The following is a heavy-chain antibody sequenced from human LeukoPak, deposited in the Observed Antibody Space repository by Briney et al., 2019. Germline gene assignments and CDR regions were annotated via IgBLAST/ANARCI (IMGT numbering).Heavy chain of an antibody. CDR3: ARDPYGSGSCTPYNWFDP. CDR1: GGTFSSYA. D-gene: IGHD3-10*01. CDR2: IIPIFGTA. J-gene: IGHJ5*02. Sequence: GASVKVSCKASGGTFSSYAISWVRQAPGQGLEWMGGIIPIFGTANYAQKFQGRVTITADESTSTAYMELSSLRSEDTAVYYCARDPYGSGSCTPYNWFDPWGQGTLVTVSS. V-gene: IGHV1-69*13.